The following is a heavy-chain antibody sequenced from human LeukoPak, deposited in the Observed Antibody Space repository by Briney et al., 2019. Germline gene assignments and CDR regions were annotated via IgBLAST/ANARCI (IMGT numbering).Heavy chain of an antibody. Sequence: GGSLRLSCAASGFTFSGYSMNWVRQAVGKGLEWVSYISASSSSIYYADSVKGRFIISRDNSENTLYLQMNSPRADDTAVYYCAKNSGWYWYDAFDIWGQGTMVTVSS. V-gene: IGHV3-48*01. CDR3: AKNSGWYWYDAFDI. D-gene: IGHD6-19*01. CDR2: ISASSSSI. CDR1: GFTFSGYS. J-gene: IGHJ3*02.